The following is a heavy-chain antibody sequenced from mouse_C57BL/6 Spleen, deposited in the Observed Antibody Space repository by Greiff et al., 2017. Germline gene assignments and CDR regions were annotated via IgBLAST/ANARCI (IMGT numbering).Heavy chain of an antibody. Sequence: EVQLQESGPGLVKPSQSLSLTCSVTGYSITSGYYWNWIRQFPGNKLEWMGYISYDGSNNYNPSLKNRISITRDTSKNQFFLKLNSVTTEDTATYYCARVHYDYDGGFDYWGQGTTLTVSS. CDR1: GYSITSGYY. D-gene: IGHD2-4*01. CDR3: ARVHYDYDGGFDY. J-gene: IGHJ2*01. CDR2: ISYDGSN. V-gene: IGHV3-6*01.